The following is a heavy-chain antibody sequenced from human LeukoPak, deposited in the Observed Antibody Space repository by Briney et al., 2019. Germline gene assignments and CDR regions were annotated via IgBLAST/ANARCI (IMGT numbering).Heavy chain of an antibody. V-gene: IGHV3-7*03. D-gene: IGHD5-24*01. CDR2: INQDGTEK. CDR3: AVLEGLS. J-gene: IGHJ4*02. Sequence: KGLDWVANINQDGTEKYYAQSVRGRFTISRDNARTSVQLQMNNLRAEDTALYYCAVLEGLSWGQGTLVSVSS.